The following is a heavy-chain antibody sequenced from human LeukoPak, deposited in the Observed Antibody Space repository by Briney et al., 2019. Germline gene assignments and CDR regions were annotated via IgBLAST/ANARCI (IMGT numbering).Heavy chain of an antibody. V-gene: IGHV4-38-2*02. CDR3: ARELDY. J-gene: IGHJ4*02. Sequence: SQTLSLTCALSGYSISSGYYWGWIRQPPGRGREWIWSIYHSGSTYYNPSLKSRVTISVDTSKNQFSLKLSYVTAADTAVYYCARELDYWGQGTLVTVSS. CDR1: GYSISSGYY. CDR2: IYHSGST.